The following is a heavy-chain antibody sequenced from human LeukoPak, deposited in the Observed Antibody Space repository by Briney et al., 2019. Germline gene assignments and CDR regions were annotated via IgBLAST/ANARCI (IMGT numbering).Heavy chain of an antibody. J-gene: IGHJ6*02. CDR2: IIPIFGTA. CDR1: GGTFSSYA. V-gene: IGHV1-69*01. D-gene: IGHD6-19*01. Sequence: ASVKVSCKASGGTFSSYAISWVRQAPGQGLEWMGGIIPIFGTANYAQKFQGRVTITADESTSTAYMELSSLRSEDTAVYYCARDPSIAVAGTKWWFGGMDVWGQGTTVTVSS. CDR3: ARDPSIAVAGTKWWFGGMDV.